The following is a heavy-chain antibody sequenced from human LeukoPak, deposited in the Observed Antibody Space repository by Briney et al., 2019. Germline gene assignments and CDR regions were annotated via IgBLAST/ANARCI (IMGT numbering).Heavy chain of an antibody. CDR2: IHHDGSNK. J-gene: IGHJ3*02. V-gene: IGHV3-30*02. Sequence: GGSLRLSCAASGFTFSSYGMHWVRQAPGKGLDWVAFIHHDGSNKYYADSVKGRFTISRDNAKNSLSLQMDSLRAEDTAVYYCASWTVVVSNGGSDIWGQGTMVTVSS. CDR3: ASWTVVVSNGGSDI. CDR1: GFTFSSYG. D-gene: IGHD3-22*01.